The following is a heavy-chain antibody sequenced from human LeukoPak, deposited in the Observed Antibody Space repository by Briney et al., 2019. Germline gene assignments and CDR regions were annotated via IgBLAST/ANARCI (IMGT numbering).Heavy chain of an antibody. Sequence: ASVKVSCKASGYTFTGYYMHWVRQAPGQGLEWMGWINPNSGGTNYAQKFQGRVTMTRDTSISTAYMELSRLRSDDTAVYYCARDLRGDMNGWFDPWGQGTLVTVSS. J-gene: IGHJ5*02. CDR1: GYTFTGYY. CDR3: ARDLRGDMNGWFDP. CDR2: INPNSGGT. V-gene: IGHV1-2*02. D-gene: IGHD5-12*01.